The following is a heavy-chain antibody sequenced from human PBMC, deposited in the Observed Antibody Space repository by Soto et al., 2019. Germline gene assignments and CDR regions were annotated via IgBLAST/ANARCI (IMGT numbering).Heavy chain of an antibody. CDR3: ATGSGRYSSGWLLYSWRY. D-gene: IGHD6-19*01. CDR2: FDPEDGET. Sequence: GXSVKVSFKVSGYTLTELSTHWVRHSPGKGLEWMGGFDPEDGETIYAQKFQGRVTMTEDTSTDTAYMELSSLRSEDTDVYYCATGSGRYSSGWLLYSWRYWGQGTLVTVSS. J-gene: IGHJ4*02. CDR1: GYTLTELS. V-gene: IGHV1-24*01.